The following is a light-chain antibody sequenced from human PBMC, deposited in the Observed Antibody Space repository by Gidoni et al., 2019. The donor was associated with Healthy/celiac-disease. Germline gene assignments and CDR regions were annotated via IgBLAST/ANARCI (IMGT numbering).Light chain of an antibody. CDR1: SSDVGGYNY. CDR3: SSYTSSSTWV. Sequence: QSALPQPASVSGSPGQSITISCTGTSSDVGGYNYVSWYQQHPGQAPKLMIYDVSNRPSGVSNLCSGSKSGNTASLTISGLQAEDEADYYCSSYTSSSTWVFGGGTKLTVL. V-gene: IGLV2-14*01. CDR2: DVS. J-gene: IGLJ3*02.